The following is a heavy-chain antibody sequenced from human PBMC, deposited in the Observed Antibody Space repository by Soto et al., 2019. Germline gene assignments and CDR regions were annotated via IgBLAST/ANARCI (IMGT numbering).Heavy chain of an antibody. CDR2: IKNKEDGETT. D-gene: IGHD6-6*01. CDR3: TTLGPS. Sequence: EVQLVESGGALVKPGGSLSLSCAASGFSFSDAWRNWVRQAPGKGLEWVGHIKNKEDGETTDFASPVKGRFTISRDDSKHILYLQMNSLKIEDSGMYYCTTLGPSWGQGTLVTVSS. J-gene: IGHJ5*02. CDR1: GFSFSDAW. V-gene: IGHV3-15*07.